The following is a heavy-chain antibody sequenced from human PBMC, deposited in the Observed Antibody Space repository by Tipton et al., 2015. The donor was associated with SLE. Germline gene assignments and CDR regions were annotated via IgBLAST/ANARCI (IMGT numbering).Heavy chain of an antibody. CDR2: INHSGST. D-gene: IGHD1-26*01. V-gene: IGHV4-34*01. J-gene: IGHJ4*02. CDR3: ARQGVVGAAVDY. Sequence: TLSLTCAVYGGSFSGYYWSWIRQPPGKGLEWIGEINHSGSTNYNPSIKSRVTISVDTSKNQFSLKLSSVNAADTVVYYCARQGVVGAAVDYWGQGTLVTVSS. CDR1: GGSFSGYY.